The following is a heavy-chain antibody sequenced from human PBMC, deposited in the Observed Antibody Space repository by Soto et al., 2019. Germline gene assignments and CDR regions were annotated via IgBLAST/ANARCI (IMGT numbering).Heavy chain of an antibody. Sequence: GGSLRLSCAASGFTFSSYGMHWVRQAPGKGLEWVAVIWYDGSNKYYADSVKGRFTISRDNSKNTLYLQMNSLRAEDTAVYYCARDEGIPAAIGDYWGQGTLVTVS. D-gene: IGHD2-2*01. J-gene: IGHJ4*02. CDR2: IWYDGSNK. V-gene: IGHV3-33*01. CDR1: GFTFSSYG. CDR3: ARDEGIPAAIGDY.